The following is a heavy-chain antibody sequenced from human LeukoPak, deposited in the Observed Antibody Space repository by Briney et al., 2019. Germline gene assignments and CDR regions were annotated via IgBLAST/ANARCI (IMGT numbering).Heavy chain of an antibody. CDR3: ASAAKSGRGNYWNYTYYYYMDV. Sequence: SETLSLTCTLSGDSIGTYYWTWIRQPPGKGLEWIGYIYYTGNTNYNPSLKSRVTLSVDTSKNQFSLTLNSVTAADTAVYYCASAAKSGRGNYWNYTYYYYMDVWGKGTTVTVSS. CDR2: IYYTGNT. D-gene: IGHD1-7*01. CDR1: GDSIGTYY. J-gene: IGHJ6*03. V-gene: IGHV4-59*01.